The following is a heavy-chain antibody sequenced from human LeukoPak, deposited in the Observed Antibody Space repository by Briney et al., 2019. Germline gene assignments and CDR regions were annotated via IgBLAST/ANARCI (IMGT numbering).Heavy chain of an antibody. Sequence: SQTLSLTCAISGDSVSRNTAGWNWIRQSPSRGLEWLGRTYYRSKWYSDFAPSVRSRITINPDTSKNQFSLQLNSVTPEDTAVYYCGRGVAAIDYWGQGTLVTVSS. CDR3: GRGVAAIDY. J-gene: IGHJ4*02. D-gene: IGHD2-15*01. CDR1: GDSVSRNTAG. V-gene: IGHV6-1*01. CDR2: TYYRSKWYS.